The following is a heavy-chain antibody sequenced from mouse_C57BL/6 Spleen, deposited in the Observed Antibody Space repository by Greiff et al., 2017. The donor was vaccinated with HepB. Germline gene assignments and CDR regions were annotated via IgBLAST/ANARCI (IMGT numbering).Heavy chain of an antibody. Sequence: EVKVVESGGGLVQPGGSLSLSCAASGFTFTDYYMSWVRQPPGKALEWLGFIRNKANGYTTEYSASVKGRFTISRDNSQSILYLQMNALRAEDSATYYCARYDGNYGGVYWGQGTTLTVSS. CDR1: GFTFTDYY. D-gene: IGHD2-1*01. CDR2: IRNKANGYTT. V-gene: IGHV7-3*01. J-gene: IGHJ2*01. CDR3: ARYDGNYGGVY.